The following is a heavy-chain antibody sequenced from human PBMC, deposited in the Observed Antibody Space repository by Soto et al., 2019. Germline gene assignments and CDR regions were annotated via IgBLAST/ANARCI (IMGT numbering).Heavy chain of an antibody. Sequence: QVQLVQSGAEVKKPGSSVKVSCKASGGTFSSYTISWVRQAPGQGLEWMGRIIPILGIANYAQKFQGRVTITADKSTSTAYMELRSLRSEDTAVYYCARGYCSSTSCYMDYYYMDVWGKGTTVTVSS. J-gene: IGHJ6*03. D-gene: IGHD2-2*02. CDR2: IIPILGIA. CDR3: ARGYCSSTSCYMDYYYMDV. V-gene: IGHV1-69*02. CDR1: GGTFSSYT.